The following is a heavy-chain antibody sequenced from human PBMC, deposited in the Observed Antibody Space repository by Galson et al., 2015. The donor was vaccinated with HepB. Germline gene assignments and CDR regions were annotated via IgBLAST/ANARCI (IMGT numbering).Heavy chain of an antibody. J-gene: IGHJ4*02. D-gene: IGHD6-13*01. CDR2: IKHDGGEQ. Sequence: SLRLSCATSGFTFNTYWMTWVRQVPGKGLEWVANIKHDGGEQNYVDSVKGRFTISRDNAKNSLFLQMNSLRAEDTAVYYCVRVGSSWYSYLDSWGQGTLVTVSS. CDR3: VRVGSSWYSYLDS. CDR1: GFTFNTYW. V-gene: IGHV3-7*03.